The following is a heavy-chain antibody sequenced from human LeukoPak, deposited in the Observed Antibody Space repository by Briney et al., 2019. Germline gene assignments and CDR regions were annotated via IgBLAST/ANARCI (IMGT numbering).Heavy chain of an antibody. CDR3: ARVAYCGGDCYWAWGWYFDL. CDR2: IYSSRS. CDR1: GASISSYY. Sequence: PSETLSLTCTVSGASISSYYWSWIRQPAGKGLEWIGRIYSSRSIYNPSLKSRVTMSVDTSKNQFSLKLSSVTAADTAVYYCARVAYCGGDCYWAWGWYFDLWGRGTLVTVSS. J-gene: IGHJ2*01. D-gene: IGHD2-21*02. V-gene: IGHV4-4*07.